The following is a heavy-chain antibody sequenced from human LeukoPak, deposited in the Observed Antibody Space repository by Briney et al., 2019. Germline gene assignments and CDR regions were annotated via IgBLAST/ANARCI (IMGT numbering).Heavy chain of an antibody. CDR1: GGSFSGYY. D-gene: IGHD3-22*01. CDR2: INHSGST. V-gene: IGHV4-34*01. CDR3: ARRGYYDSSGYYSRDEYYFDY. Sequence: SETLSLTCAVYGGSFSGYYWSWIRQPPGKGLEWIEEINHSGSTNYNPSLKSRVTISVDTSKNQFSLKLSSVTAADTAVYYCARRGYYDSSGYYSRDEYYFDYWGQGTLVTVSS. J-gene: IGHJ4*02.